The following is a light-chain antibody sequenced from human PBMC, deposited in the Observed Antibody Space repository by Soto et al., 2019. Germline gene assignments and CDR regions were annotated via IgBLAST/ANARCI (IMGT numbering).Light chain of an antibody. J-gene: IGLJ1*01. CDR1: SSDVGSYNL. CDR2: EGS. Sequence: QSVLSQPASVSGSPGQSITISCTGTSSDVGSYNLVSWYQQHPGKAPKLIIYEGSKRPSGVSNRFSGSKSGNTASLTISGLQVEDEADYFCCSYSGTRPYVLGTGTKLTV. CDR3: CSYSGTRPYV. V-gene: IGLV2-23*01.